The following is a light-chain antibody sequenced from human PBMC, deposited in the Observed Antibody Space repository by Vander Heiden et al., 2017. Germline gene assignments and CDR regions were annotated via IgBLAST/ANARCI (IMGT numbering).Light chain of an antibody. CDR1: SRTTSY. Sequence: SSELSQHPALSVALGQPVSITAHGDSRTTSYATWYQQRAGQAPRLVFFGKNNRPSGVPDRCSGSRSGNSASLTITAAQAEDEADYYCHSRDRSGKHLVFGEGTRLTVL. CDR2: GKN. J-gene: IGLJ3*02. V-gene: IGLV3-19*01. CDR3: HSRDRSGKHLV.